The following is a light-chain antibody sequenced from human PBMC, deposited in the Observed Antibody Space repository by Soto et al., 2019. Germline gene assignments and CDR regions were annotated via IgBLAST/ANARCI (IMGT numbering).Light chain of an antibody. V-gene: IGKV1-12*01. CDR1: QGLKF. J-gene: IGKJ5*01. Sequence: DNQMTQSPSSVCASVGATFTATGRASQGLKFLAWYQQKTGKAQRXXIYEATNLQSGVPPRFRGSGSGTDFTINISRLKPEDVATDVGQQANSFPITFSQGTRLEI. CDR2: EAT. CDR3: QQANSFPIT.